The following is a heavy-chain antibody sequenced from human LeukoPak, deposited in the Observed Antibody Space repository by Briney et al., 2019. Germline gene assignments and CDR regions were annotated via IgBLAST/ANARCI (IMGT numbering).Heavy chain of an antibody. CDR3: VSATVTTNAFDI. D-gene: IGHD4-17*01. Sequence: RPGGSLRLSCAASGFTFSSYSMNWVRQAPGKGLEWVSSISSSSSYIYYADSVKGRFTISRDNAKNSLYLQMNSLRAEDTAVYYCVSATVTTNAFDIWGQGTMVTVSS. J-gene: IGHJ3*02. V-gene: IGHV3-21*01. CDR1: GFTFSSYS. CDR2: ISSSSSYI.